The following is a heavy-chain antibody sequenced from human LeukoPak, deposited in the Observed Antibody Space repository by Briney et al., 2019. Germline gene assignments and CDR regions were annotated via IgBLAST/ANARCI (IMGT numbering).Heavy chain of an antibody. D-gene: IGHD2-15*01. CDR1: GGTFGRYA. CDR3: ARDCSGGRCYGAFDI. V-gene: IGHV1-69*13. J-gene: IGHJ3*02. CDR2: VSPIYGTS. Sequence: ASVNVSCKASGGTFGRYAITWVRQAPGQRLEWMGGVSPIYGTSDYAQRFQGRVTISADESTSTAFLEVRSLRSEDTAVYYCARDCSGGRCYGAFDIWGQGTVDIVSS.